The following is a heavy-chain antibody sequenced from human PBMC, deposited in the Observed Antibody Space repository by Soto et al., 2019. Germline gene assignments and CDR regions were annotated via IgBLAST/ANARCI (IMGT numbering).Heavy chain of an antibody. D-gene: IGHD6-13*01. CDR2: IYYSGST. V-gene: IGHV4-39*01. CDR1: GGSISSSSYY. CDR3: ARRSSSWYYFDY. J-gene: IGHJ4*02. Sequence: SEPLSLTCTVSGGSISSSSYYWGWIRQPPGKGLEWIGSIYYSGSTYYNPSLKSRVTISVDTSKNQFSLKLSSVTAADTAVYYCARRSSSWYYFDYWGQGTLVTVSS.